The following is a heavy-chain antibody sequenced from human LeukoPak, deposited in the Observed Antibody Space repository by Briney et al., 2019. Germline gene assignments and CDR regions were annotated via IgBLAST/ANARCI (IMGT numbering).Heavy chain of an antibody. CDR3: ARRGTYYDFWSGPDY. Sequence: GGSLRLSCAASGFTFSSYAMHWVRQAPGKGLEWVAVISYDGSNKYYADSVKGRFTISRDNSKNTLYLQMNSLRAEDTAVYYCARRGTYYDFWSGPDYWGQGTLVTVSS. J-gene: IGHJ4*02. CDR2: ISYDGSNK. V-gene: IGHV3-30-3*01. CDR1: GFTFSSYA. D-gene: IGHD3-3*01.